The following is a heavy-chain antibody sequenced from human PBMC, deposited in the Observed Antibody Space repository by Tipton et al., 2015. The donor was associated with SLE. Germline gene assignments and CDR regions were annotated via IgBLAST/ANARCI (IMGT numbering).Heavy chain of an antibody. Sequence: SLRLSCAASGFTFSSCAMSWVRQAPGKGLEWVSSISSSSSYIYYADSVKGRFTISRDNAKNSLYLQMNSLRAEDTAVYYCARDRDYDYIWGTHYFDYWGQGTLVTVSS. J-gene: IGHJ4*02. CDR1: GFTFSSCA. D-gene: IGHD3-16*01. CDR3: ARDRDYDYIWGTHYFDY. V-gene: IGHV3-21*03. CDR2: ISSSSSYI.